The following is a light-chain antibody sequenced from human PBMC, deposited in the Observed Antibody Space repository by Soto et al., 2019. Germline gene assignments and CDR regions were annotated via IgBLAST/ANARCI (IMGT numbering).Light chain of an antibody. J-gene: IGKJ5*01. V-gene: IGKV3-15*01. CDR2: DTS. CDR3: QQYNDWFSIT. CDR1: QSVSSK. Sequence: EIVMTQSPATLSVSPGERAALSCRASQSVSSKLAWYRQRPGQAPRLVIYDTSTRATGVPARFSGSESGTEFTLTISSLQSEDFGVYYCQQYNDWFSITFGQGTRLEIK.